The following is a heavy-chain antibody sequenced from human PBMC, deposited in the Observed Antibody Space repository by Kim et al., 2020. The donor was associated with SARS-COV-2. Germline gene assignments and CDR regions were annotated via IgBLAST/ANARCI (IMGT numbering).Heavy chain of an antibody. V-gene: IGHV1-8*01. J-gene: IGHJ5*02. CDR1: GYTFTSYD. D-gene: IGHD3-3*01. Sequence: ASVKVSCKASGYTFTSYDINWVRQATGQGLECMGWMNPNSGNTGYAQKFQGRVTMTRNTSISTAYMELSSLRSEDTAVYYCARALERITIFGVVIENPNWFDPWGQGTLVTVSS. CDR2: MNPNSGNT. CDR3: ARALERITIFGVVIENPNWFDP.